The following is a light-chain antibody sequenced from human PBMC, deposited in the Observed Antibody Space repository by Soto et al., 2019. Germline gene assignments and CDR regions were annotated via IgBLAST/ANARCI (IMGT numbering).Light chain of an antibody. CDR2: DAS. CDR3: QQYDDWPPT. J-gene: IGKJ1*01. V-gene: IGKV3-15*01. CDR1: QSVSNK. Sequence: EIVMTKSPATVSVSPGERVTLSCRASQSVSNKLAWYQQKPGQAPRLLIYDASGRAGSVPARLSGSGSGTEFTLTISSLQSEDFAVYFCQQYDDWPPTSGQGTKVDIK.